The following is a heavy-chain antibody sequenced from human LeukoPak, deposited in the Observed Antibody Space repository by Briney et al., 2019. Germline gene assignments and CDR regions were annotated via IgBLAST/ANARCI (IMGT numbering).Heavy chain of an antibody. CDR3: AKWGDYDVLTGYYVPDY. J-gene: IGHJ4*02. CDR1: GFTFSNYA. CDR2: ILGSGGST. V-gene: IGHV3-23*01. D-gene: IGHD3-9*01. Sequence: GASLRLSCAASGFTFSNYAMSWVRQAPGKGLEWVSAILGSGGSTYYADPVKGRFTVSRDNSKSTLYLQMNSLRAEDTALYYCAKWGDYDVLTGYYVPDYWGQGTLVTVSS.